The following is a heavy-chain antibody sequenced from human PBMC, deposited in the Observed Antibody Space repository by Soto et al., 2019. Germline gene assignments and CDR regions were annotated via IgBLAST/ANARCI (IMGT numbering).Heavy chain of an antibody. CDR3: ASVPWDSSFPTVETFDY. V-gene: IGHV1-69*13. CDR2: IIPIFGTA. D-gene: IGHD6-6*01. J-gene: IGHJ4*02. Sequence: ASVKVSCKASGGTFSSYAISWVRQAPGQGLEWMGGIIPIFGTANYAQKFQGRVTITADESTSTAYMELSSLRSEDTAVYYCASVPWDSSFPTVETFDYWGQGTLVTVSS. CDR1: GGTFSSYA.